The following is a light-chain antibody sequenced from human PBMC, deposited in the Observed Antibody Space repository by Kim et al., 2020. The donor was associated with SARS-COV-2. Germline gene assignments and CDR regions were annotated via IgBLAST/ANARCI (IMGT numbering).Light chain of an antibody. CDR3: QQYGNFPRT. CDR1: QRVGRNY. CDR2: GAS. V-gene: IGKV3-20*01. Sequence: PGERATLPCRASQRVGRNYLAWYQQKPGQAPRLLIYGASNMATGIPDRFSGSGSGTDFTLTISRLEPEDFAVYHCQQYGNFPRTFGQGTKVDIK. J-gene: IGKJ1*01.